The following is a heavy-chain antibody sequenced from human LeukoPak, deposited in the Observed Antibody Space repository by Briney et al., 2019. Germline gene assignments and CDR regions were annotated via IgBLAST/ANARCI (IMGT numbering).Heavy chain of an antibody. CDR2: INPNSGGT. J-gene: IGHJ4*02. Sequence: ASVKVSCKASGYTFTGYYMHWVRQAPGQGLEWMGWINPNSGGTNYAQKFQGRVTMTRDTSISTAYMELSRLRSDDTAVYYCARAYDSSGYSLDLPLGYWGQGTLVTVSS. CDR3: ARAYDSSGYSLDLPLGY. D-gene: IGHD3-22*01. CDR1: GYTFTGYY. V-gene: IGHV1-2*02.